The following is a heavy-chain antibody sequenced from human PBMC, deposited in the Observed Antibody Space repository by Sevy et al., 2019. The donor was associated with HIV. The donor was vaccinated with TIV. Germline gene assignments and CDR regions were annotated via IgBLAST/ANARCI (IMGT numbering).Heavy chain of an antibody. V-gene: IGHV1-18*01. CDR3: ARGKGTGYCSSTSCYHWFDP. CDR2: ISAYNGNT. D-gene: IGHD2-2*01. CDR1: GYTFTSYG. J-gene: IGHJ5*02. Sequence: ASVKVSCKASGYTFTSYGISWVRQAPGQGLEWMGWISAYNGNTNYAQKLQGRVTMTTDTSTSTAYMELRSLRSDDTAVYYCARGKGTGYCSSTSCYHWFDPWGQGTLVTVSS.